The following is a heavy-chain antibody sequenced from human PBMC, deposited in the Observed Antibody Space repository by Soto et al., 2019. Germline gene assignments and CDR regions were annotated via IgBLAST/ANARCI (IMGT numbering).Heavy chain of an antibody. CDR1: GDNFNNYA. D-gene: IGHD7-27*01. CDR2: LVPIFLTA. J-gene: IGHJ4*02. Sequence: QVQLVQSGTEVKKPGSSVKVSCQASGDNFNNYAINWVQQAPGQGLEWMGGLVPIFLTANYAQKFQGRVTITADRSTSTAYMELSSLISEDTAVYYCTRGLGYSASWGQGTLVTVSS. V-gene: IGHV1-69*06. CDR3: TRGLGYSAS.